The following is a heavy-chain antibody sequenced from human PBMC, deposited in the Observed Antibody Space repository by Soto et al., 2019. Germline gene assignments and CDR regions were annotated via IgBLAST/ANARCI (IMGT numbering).Heavy chain of an antibody. CDR1: GGSISSGGYY. J-gene: IGHJ5*02. Sequence: QVQLQESGPGLVKPSQTLSLTCTVSGGSISSGGYYWSWIRQHPGKGLEWIGYIYYSGSTYYNPHLRRRVTISVDPSKNLSSLKLSSVTAADTAVYYCARRSIAAAGWWFDPWGQGTLVTVSS. CDR3: ARRSIAAAGWWFDP. D-gene: IGHD6-13*01. V-gene: IGHV4-31*03. CDR2: IYYSGST.